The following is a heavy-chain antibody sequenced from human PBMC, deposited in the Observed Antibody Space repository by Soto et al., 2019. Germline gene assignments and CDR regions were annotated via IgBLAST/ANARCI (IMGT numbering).Heavy chain of an antibody. Sequence: GSPSLSCAASGFTLRSYSMSWVRRAPGKGLEWVSASRGSGGSTYYADSVKGRFTISRDNSKNTLYLQMNSLRAEDTAVYYCANMNDYGDYVGNYWGKGT. D-gene: IGHD4-17*01. V-gene: IGHV3-23*01. CDR1: GFTLRSYS. J-gene: IGHJ4*02. CDR3: ANMNDYGDYVGNY. CDR2: SRGSGGST.